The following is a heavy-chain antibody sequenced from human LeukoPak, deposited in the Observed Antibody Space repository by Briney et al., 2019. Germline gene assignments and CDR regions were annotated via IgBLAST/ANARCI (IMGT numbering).Heavy chain of an antibody. CDR1: GFTFSSYT. Sequence: GGSLRLSCAASGFTFSSYTMSWVRQAPGKGLEWVSSISGSGNRTYYADSVKGRFTISRDNSKNTLFLQMNSLRAEDTAVYYCAKNLYCGGGSCYPSALGMDVWGQGTTVTVSS. CDR3: AKNLYCGGGSCYPSALGMDV. J-gene: IGHJ6*02. V-gene: IGHV3-23*01. CDR2: ISGSGNRT. D-gene: IGHD2-15*01.